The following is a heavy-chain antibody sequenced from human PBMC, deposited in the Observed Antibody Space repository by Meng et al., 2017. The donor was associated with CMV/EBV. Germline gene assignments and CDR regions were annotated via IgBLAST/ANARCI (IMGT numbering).Heavy chain of an antibody. Sequence: FSLSPSGVGVGWIRQPPGKALEWLALIYWNDDKRYSPSLKSRLTITKDTSKNQVVLTMTNMDPVDTATYYCARTTMVRGVIIPYYFDYWGQGTLVTVSS. CDR1: FSLSPSGVG. CDR2: IYWNDDK. J-gene: IGHJ4*02. V-gene: IGHV2-5*01. CDR3: ARTTMVRGVIIPYYFDY. D-gene: IGHD3-10*01.